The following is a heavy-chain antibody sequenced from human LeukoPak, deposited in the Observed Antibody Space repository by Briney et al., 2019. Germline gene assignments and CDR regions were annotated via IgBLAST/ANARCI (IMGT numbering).Heavy chain of an antibody. D-gene: IGHD4-17*01. J-gene: IGHJ4*02. V-gene: IGHV3-23*01. CDR3: ARVKDDYGDYSSDY. Sequence: GSLRLSCAASGFTFSSYAMSWVRQAPGKGLEWVSAISGSGDSTYYADSVKGRFTISRDNSKNTLYLQMNSLRSDDTAVYYCARVKDDYGDYSSDYWGQGTLVTVSS. CDR1: GFTFSSYA. CDR2: ISGSGDST.